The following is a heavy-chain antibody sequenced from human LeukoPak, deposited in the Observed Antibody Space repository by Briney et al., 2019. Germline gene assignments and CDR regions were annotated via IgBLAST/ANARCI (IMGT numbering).Heavy chain of an antibody. CDR2: IWYDGSNK. CDR3: ARDERYYYDSSDTIYYYYYGMDV. D-gene: IGHD3-22*01. CDR1: GFTFSSYG. V-gene: IGHV3-33*01. J-gene: IGHJ6*02. Sequence: PGGSLRLSCAASGFTFSSYGMHWVPQAPGKGLEWVAVIWYDGSNKYYADSVKGRFTISRDNSKNTLYLQMNSLRAEDTAVYYCARDERYYYDSSDTIYYYYYGMDVWGQGTTVTVSS.